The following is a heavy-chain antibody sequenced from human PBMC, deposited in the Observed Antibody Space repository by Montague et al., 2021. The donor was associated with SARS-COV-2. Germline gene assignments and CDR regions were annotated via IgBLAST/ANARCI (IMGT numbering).Heavy chain of an antibody. CDR3: ARSLNQQWLRFPPGAFFGY. J-gene: IGHJ4*02. CDR1: CGSFSGYY. V-gene: IGHV4-34*01. CDR2: INHSGST. Sequence: SETLSLTCAAYCGSFSGYYWSRIRQPPGKGLEWIGEINHSGSTNYNPSLKSRVTISVDTSKNQFSLKLSSVTAADTAVYYCARSLNQQWLRFPPGAFFGYWGQGTLVTVSS. D-gene: IGHD6-19*01.